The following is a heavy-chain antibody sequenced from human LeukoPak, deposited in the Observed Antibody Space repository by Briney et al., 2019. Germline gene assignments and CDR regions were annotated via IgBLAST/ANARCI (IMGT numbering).Heavy chain of an antibody. D-gene: IGHD3-3*01. V-gene: IGHV3-74*01. Sequence: GGSLRLSCAASGFTFSSYSMHWVRQAPGKGLVWVSRINSDGSSTSYADSVKGRFTISRDNAKNTLYLQMNSLRAEDTAVYYCARVIRAHYDFWSGYNHWGQGTLVTVSS. J-gene: IGHJ4*02. CDR2: INSDGSST. CDR1: GFTFSSYS. CDR3: ARVIRAHYDFWSGYNH.